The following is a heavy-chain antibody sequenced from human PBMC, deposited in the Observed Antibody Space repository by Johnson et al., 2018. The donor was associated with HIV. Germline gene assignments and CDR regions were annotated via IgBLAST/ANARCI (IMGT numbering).Heavy chain of an antibody. CDR3: ARPGGDYSAFDI. CDR1: GFTFSSYG. V-gene: IGHV3-30*03. Sequence: QVQLVESGGGVVQPGRSLRLSCVASGFTFSSYGMHWVRQTPGKGLEGVAVRSYNGTNTWYADSVKGRFTISRDNPKNTLYLQMNSLRAEDTAVYYCARPGGDYSAFDIWGQGTMVTVSS. D-gene: IGHD4-17*01. CDR2: RSYNGTNT. J-gene: IGHJ3*02.